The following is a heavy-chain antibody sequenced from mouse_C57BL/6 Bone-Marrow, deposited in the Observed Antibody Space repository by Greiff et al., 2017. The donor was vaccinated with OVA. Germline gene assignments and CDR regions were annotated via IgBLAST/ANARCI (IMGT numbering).Heavy chain of an antibody. V-gene: IGHV2-5*01. CDR1: GFSLTSYG. D-gene: IGHD1-1*01. J-gene: IGHJ2*01. Sequence: VKLQESGPGLVQPSQSLSITCTVSGFSLTSYGVHWVRQSPGKGLEWLGVIWRGGSTDYNAAFMSRLSITKDNSKSQVFFKMNSLQADDTAIYYCAKARYGSSLFFDYWGQGTTLTVSS. CDR2: IWRGGST. CDR3: AKARYGSSLFFDY.